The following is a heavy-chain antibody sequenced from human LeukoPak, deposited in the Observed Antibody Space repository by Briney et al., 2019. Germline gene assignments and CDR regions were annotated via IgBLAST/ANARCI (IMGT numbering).Heavy chain of an antibody. CDR3: ARVYGDYPYYFDY. Sequence: ASVKVSCKASGYTFTGYYMHWVRQAPGQGLEWMGWINPNSGGTNYAQKFQGRVTMTRDTSISTAYMELSRLRSDGTAVYYCARVYGDYPYYFDYWGQGTLVTVSS. V-gene: IGHV1-2*02. CDR2: INPNSGGT. J-gene: IGHJ4*02. CDR1: GYTFTGYY. D-gene: IGHD4-17*01.